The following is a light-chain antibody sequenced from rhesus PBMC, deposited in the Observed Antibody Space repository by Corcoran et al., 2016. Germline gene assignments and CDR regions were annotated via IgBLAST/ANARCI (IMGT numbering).Light chain of an antibody. V-gene: IGKV1-66*01. Sequence: DIQMTQSPSSLSASVGDRVTITCRASQGINNYLSWYQQKPGKATKPQIYYAYSLETGVPSRFSGSRSRTDYTLTISSLQPEDIATYYCQQYNNSPYSFGQGTKVEIK. CDR1: QGINNY. J-gene: IGKJ2*01. CDR3: QQYNNSPYS. CDR2: YAY.